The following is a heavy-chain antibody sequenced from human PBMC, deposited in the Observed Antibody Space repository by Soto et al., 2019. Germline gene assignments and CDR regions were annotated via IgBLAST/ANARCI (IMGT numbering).Heavy chain of an antibody. CDR2: INPSGGST. CDR1: GYTFTSYY. V-gene: IGHV1-46*01. Sequence: GASVKVSCKASGYTFTSYYMHWVRQAPGQGLEWMGIINPSGGSTSYAQKFQGRVTMTRDTSTSTVYMELSSLRSEDTAVYYCARGWGLLGYCSGGSCSGVDPWGQGTLVTVSS. CDR3: ARGWGLLGYCSGGSCSGVDP. D-gene: IGHD2-15*01. J-gene: IGHJ5*02.